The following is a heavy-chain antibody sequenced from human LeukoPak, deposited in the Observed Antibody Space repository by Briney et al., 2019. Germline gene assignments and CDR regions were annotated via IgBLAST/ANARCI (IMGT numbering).Heavy chain of an antibody. J-gene: IGHJ4*02. Sequence: PGGSLRLSCAASGFTFSTYGMHWVRQAPGKGLEWVAVISDDGNDKSYVDSVKGRFTISRDNPKNTLYLQMDSLRAEDTAVYYCAGGLLGCRRGSCYPTDYWGQGTLVTVSS. D-gene: IGHD2-15*01. CDR3: AGGLLGCRRGSCYPTDY. CDR1: GFTFSTYG. V-gene: IGHV3-30*03. CDR2: ISDDGNDK.